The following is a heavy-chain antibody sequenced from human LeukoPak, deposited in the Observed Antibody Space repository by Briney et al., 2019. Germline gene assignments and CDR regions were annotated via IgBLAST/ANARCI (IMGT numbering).Heavy chain of an antibody. CDR2: MNPNSGNT. V-gene: IGHV1-8*01. D-gene: IGHD3-10*01. CDR3: ARTRNGAFDY. Sequence: GASVKVSCKASGYTFTNYDINWVRQAPGQGLEWMGWMNPNSGNTGYAQEFQGRVTISRNTSISTTYMELRSLRSEDTAVYYCARTRNGAFDYWGQGTLVTVSS. J-gene: IGHJ4*02. CDR1: GYTFTNYD.